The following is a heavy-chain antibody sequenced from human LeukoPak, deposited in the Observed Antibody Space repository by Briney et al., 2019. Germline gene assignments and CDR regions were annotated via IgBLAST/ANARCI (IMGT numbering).Heavy chain of an antibody. V-gene: IGHV1-69*13. Sequence: GASVKVSCKASGGTFSSYAISWVRQAPGQGLEWMGGIIPIFSTANYAQKFQGRVTITADESTSTAYMELSSLRSEDTAVYYCARDQAAAGTSWFDPWGQGTLVTVSS. D-gene: IGHD6-13*01. CDR3: ARDQAAAGTSWFDP. CDR1: GGTFSSYA. CDR2: IIPIFSTA. J-gene: IGHJ5*02.